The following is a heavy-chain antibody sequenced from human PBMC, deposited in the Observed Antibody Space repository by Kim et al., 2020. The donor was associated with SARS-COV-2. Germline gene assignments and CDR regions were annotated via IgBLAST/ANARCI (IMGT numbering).Heavy chain of an antibody. J-gene: IGHJ6*02. CDR2: ISWDGGST. CDR1: GFTFDDYT. D-gene: IGHD6-19*01. CDR3: AKDISRVSQWLVRRDYYYYGMDV. Sequence: GGSLRLSCAASGFTFDDYTMHWVRQAPGKGLEWVSLISWDGGSTYYADSVKGRFTISRDNSKNSLYLQMNSLRTEDTALYYCAKDISRVSQWLVRRDYYYYGMDVWGPGTTVTVSS. V-gene: IGHV3-43*01.